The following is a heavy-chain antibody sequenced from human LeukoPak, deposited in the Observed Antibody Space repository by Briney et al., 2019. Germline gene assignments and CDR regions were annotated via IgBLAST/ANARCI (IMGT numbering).Heavy chain of an antibody. V-gene: IGHV3-11*01. CDR2: ISSGGSTI. CDR1: GFIFSDSY. Sequence: PGGSLRLSCSVSGFIFSDSYMSWIRQAPGKGLEWVSYISSGGSTIFSADSVKGRFTISRDNANNSLYLQMHSLRAEDTAVYYCARIAGKLHDFWTGYYPYYFDNWGQGTLVTVSS. D-gene: IGHD3-3*01. CDR3: ARIAGKLHDFWTGYYPYYFDN. J-gene: IGHJ4*02.